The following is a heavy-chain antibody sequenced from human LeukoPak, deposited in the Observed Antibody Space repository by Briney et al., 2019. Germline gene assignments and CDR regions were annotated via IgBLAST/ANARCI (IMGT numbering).Heavy chain of an antibody. CDR2: IYYSGST. Sequence: SETLSLTCAVYGGSFSGYYWSWIRQPPGKGLEWIGYIYYSGSTYYNPSLKSRVTISVDTTKNQFSLKLSSVTAADTAVYYCAKLSVGILFHAFDIWGQGTMVTVSS. J-gene: IGHJ3*02. CDR1: GGSFSGYY. V-gene: IGHV4-30-4*08. CDR3: AKLSVGILFHAFDI. D-gene: IGHD2-15*01.